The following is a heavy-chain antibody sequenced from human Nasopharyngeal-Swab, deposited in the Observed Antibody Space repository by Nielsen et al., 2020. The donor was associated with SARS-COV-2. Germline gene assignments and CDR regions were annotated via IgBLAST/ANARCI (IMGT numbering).Heavy chain of an antibody. Sequence: ASVKVSCKASGYTFTSYDINWVRQATGQGLEWMGWMNPNSGNTGYAQKFQGRVTMTRNTSISTAYMELSSLRSEDTAVYYCARDRANYFDSGGYPDYWGQGTLVTVSS. J-gene: IGHJ4*02. D-gene: IGHD3-22*01. CDR3: ARDRANYFDSGGYPDY. CDR1: GYTFTSYD. CDR2: MNPNSGNT. V-gene: IGHV1-8*01.